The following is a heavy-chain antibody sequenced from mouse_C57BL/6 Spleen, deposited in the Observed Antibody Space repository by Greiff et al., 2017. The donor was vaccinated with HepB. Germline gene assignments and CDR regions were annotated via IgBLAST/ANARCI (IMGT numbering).Heavy chain of an antibody. CDR1: GYTFTSYW. V-gene: IGHV1-69*01. Sequence: QVQLKQPGAELVMPGASVKLSCKASGYTFTSYWMHWVKQRPGQGLEWIGEIDPSDSYTNYNQKFKGKSTLTVDKSSSTAYMQLSSLTSEDSAVYYCARGGVSRDYFDYWGQGTTLTVSS. J-gene: IGHJ2*01. D-gene: IGHD3-3*01. CDR2: IDPSDSYT. CDR3: ARGGVSRDYFDY.